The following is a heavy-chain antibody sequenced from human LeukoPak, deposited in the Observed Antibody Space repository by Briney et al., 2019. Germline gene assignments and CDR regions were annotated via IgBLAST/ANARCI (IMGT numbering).Heavy chain of an antibody. D-gene: IGHD6-13*01. V-gene: IGHV3-23*01. Sequence: GGSLRLSCAASGFTFSSYAMSWVRQAPGKGLEWVSAISGSGGSTYYADSVKGRFTISRDNAKNTVYLQINSLRAEDTAVYYCVRDQYSSGWYYFDYWGQGTLVTVYS. CDR2: ISGSGGST. J-gene: IGHJ4*02. CDR3: VRDQYSSGWYYFDY. CDR1: GFTFSSYA.